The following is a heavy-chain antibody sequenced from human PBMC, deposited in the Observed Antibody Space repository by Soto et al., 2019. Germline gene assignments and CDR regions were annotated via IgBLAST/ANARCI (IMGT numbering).Heavy chain of an antibody. V-gene: IGHV3-53*02. J-gene: IGHJ3*02. CDR3: ARDRPGDEGDGFDI. CDR2: LYSGGST. Sequence: EVQLVETGGGLIQPVGSLRLSCAASGLIVSSNYMNWVRQAPGKGLEWVSVLYSGGSTHYPGSVTGRVVITRDNSKNKLYLQMNGLRAEDRAVYYCARDRPGDEGDGFDIWRHGTMVPVAS. D-gene: IGHD3-10*01. CDR1: GLIVSSNY.